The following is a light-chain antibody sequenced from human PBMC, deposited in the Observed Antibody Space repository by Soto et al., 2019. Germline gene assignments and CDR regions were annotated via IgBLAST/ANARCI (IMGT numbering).Light chain of an antibody. CDR1: QSVSSSY. Sequence: EIVLTQSPDPLSLSPGERATLSCRASQSVSSSYLAWYQQKPGQAPRLLIYGASSRATGIPDRFSGSGSGTDFTLTISRLEPEDFAVYYCRQYDNSPITFGQGTRLEIK. V-gene: IGKV3-20*01. CDR3: RQYDNSPIT. CDR2: GAS. J-gene: IGKJ5*01.